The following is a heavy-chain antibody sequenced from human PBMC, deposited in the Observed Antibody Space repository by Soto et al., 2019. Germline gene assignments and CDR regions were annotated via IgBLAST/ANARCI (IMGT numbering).Heavy chain of an antibody. CDR1: GYTFTDYA. CDR3: ARSVLMFGGPRKLDH. V-gene: IGHV1-18*01. D-gene: IGHD3-16*01. CDR2: INPFNGNT. Sequence: QVQLVQSGAEVKKPGASVKVSCRASGYTFTDYAVTWVRQAPGQGLEWMGWINPFNGNTKSAHKYKDRVTMTTDTSPTTAYMELRPLTSADTAVYYCARSVLMFGGPRKLDHWGQGTLVTVSS. J-gene: IGHJ4*02.